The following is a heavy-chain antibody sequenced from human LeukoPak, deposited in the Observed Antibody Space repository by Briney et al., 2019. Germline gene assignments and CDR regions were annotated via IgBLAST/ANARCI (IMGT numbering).Heavy chain of an antibody. J-gene: IGHJ3*02. D-gene: IGHD3-10*01. CDR3: ARDEIGDRPAHHDAFDI. V-gene: IGHV4-31*03. CDR2: IYYSGST. CDR1: GGSISSGGYY. Sequence: PSETLSLTCTVSGGSISSGGYYWSWIRQHPGKGLEWIGYIYYSGSTYYNPSLKSRVTISVDTSKNQFSLKLNSVTAADTAVYYCARDEIGDRPAHHDAFDIWGQGTMVTVSS.